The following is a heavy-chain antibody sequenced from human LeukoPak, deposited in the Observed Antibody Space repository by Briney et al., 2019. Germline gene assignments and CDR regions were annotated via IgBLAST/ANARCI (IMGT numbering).Heavy chain of an antibody. CDR1: GGSISSNY. CDR3: ARLRNYGNSPNWFDS. J-gene: IGHJ5*01. Sequence: SETLSLTCSVSGGSISSNYWSWIRQPPRKGLEWIGYIYYTGSTKYNPSLKSRVTISVDTSKNQFSLKLSSVTAADTAIYYCARLRNYGNSPNWFDSWGQGTLVTVSS. CDR2: IYYTGST. D-gene: IGHD3-16*01. V-gene: IGHV4-59*01.